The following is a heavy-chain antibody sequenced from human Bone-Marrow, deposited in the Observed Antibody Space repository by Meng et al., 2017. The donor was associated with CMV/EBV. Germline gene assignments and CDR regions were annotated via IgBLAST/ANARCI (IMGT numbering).Heavy chain of an antibody. CDR2: IWDDGRNK. CDR1: GFTFSDFG. J-gene: IGHJ4*02. CDR3: AKDQGSCWSTCDY. Sequence: GGSLRLSCAASGFTFSDFGMHWVRQAPGKGLEWVGVIWDDGRNKHYADSVKGRFTISRDISKNTVYLQMNSLRAENTALYYCAKDQGSCWSTCDYWGQGTLVTVSS. V-gene: IGHV3-33*06. D-gene: IGHD6-19*01.